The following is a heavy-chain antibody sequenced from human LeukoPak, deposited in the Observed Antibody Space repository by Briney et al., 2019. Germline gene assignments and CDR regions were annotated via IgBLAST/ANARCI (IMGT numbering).Heavy chain of an antibody. CDR2: IYSGGST. J-gene: IGHJ6*02. CDR1: GFTVNSNY. D-gene: IGHD1-14*01. V-gene: IGHV3-66*01. Sequence: GGSLRLSCAPSGFTVNSNYMSWVRQAPGKGLEWVSIIYSGGSTYYADSVKGRFTISRDNSKNTLDLQVNSLRVEDTAVYFCARSKPTDYYYNGMDVWGQGTTVTVSS. CDR3: ARSKPTDYYYNGMDV.